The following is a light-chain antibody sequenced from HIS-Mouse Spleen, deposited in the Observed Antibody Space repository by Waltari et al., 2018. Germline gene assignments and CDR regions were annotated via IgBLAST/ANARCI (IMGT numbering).Light chain of an antibody. CDR3: NSRDSSGNRWV. V-gene: IGLV3-19*01. CDR2: GKN. J-gene: IGLJ3*02. Sequence: SSELTQDPAVSVALGQTVRITCQGDSLRSYYASWYQQKPGQAPLLVIHGKNNRPSGIPDRFSGSSSGNTASLTITGAQAEDEADYYCNSRDSSGNRWVFGGGTKLTVL. CDR1: SLRSYY.